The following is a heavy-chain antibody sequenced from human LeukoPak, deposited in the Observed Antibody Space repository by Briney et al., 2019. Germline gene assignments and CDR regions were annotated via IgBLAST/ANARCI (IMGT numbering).Heavy chain of an antibody. J-gene: IGHJ4*02. CDR1: TFTLSKYW. Sequence: GGSLRLSCAAPTFTLSKYWMTWVRQAPGKGLEWVANIKKEDGSEKYYVDSVRGRFTISRDNAKNSLYLQMNSLRAEDTAVYYCAADGYSSPFDHWGQGTLVTVSS. D-gene: IGHD5-24*01. CDR3: AADGYSSPFDH. V-gene: IGHV3-7*01. CDR2: IKKEDGSEK.